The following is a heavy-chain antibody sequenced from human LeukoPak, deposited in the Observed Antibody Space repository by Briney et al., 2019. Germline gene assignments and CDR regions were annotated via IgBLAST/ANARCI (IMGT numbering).Heavy chain of an antibody. CDR1: GFTFSSYG. CDR3: ARFDYGGNLGFDY. J-gene: IGHJ4*02. D-gene: IGHD4-23*01. CDR2: IWYDGSNK. Sequence: PGGSLRLSCAASGFTFSSYGMHWVRQVPGRGLEGVAVIWYDGSNKYYADSVKGRFTISRDNSKNTLYLQMNSLRAEDTAVYYCARFDYGGNLGFDYWGQGTLVTVSS. V-gene: IGHV3-33*03.